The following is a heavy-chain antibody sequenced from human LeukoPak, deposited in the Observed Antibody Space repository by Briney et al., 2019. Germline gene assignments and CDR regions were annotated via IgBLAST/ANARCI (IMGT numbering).Heavy chain of an antibody. D-gene: IGHD3-9*01. Sequence: GASVEVSCKASGYTFTGYYMHWVRQAPGQGLEWMGWINPNSGGTNYAQKFQGRVTMTRDTSISTAYMELSRLRSDDTAVYYCARDIHYDILTGYALYNWFDPWGQGTLVTVSS. CDR2: INPNSGGT. CDR3: ARDIHYDILTGYALYNWFDP. CDR1: GYTFTGYY. V-gene: IGHV1-2*02. J-gene: IGHJ5*02.